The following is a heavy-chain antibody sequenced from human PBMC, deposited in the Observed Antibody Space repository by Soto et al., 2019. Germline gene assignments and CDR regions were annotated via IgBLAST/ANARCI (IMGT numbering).Heavy chain of an antibody. V-gene: IGHV3-7*01. CDR2: IKGDASEK. D-gene: IGHD3-10*01. Sequence: GASLRLSCAASGFNFGIYWMSCVRQAPGKGLEGVATIKGDASEKKYVDSVNGRFTMSRDNAKNSLYLQMDRLRAEDTAVYYCSTDAGYGSGNYVNYYIDYWGHVALVTVSS. CDR3: STDAGYGSGNYVNYYIDY. J-gene: IGHJ4*01. CDR1: GFNFGIYW.